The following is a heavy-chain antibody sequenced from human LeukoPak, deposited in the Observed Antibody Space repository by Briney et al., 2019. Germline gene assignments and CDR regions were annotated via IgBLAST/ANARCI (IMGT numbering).Heavy chain of an antibody. D-gene: IGHD3/OR15-3a*01. CDR2: ISSSSSYI. Sequence: GGSLRLSCAASGFTFSSYSMNWVRQAPGKGLEWVSYISSSSSYIYYADSVKGRFTISRDNAKNPLYLQMNSLRAEDTAVYYCARDKRDFDYYMDVWGKGTTVTISS. CDR3: ARDKRDFDYYMDV. V-gene: IGHV3-21*01. J-gene: IGHJ6*03. CDR1: GFTFSSYS.